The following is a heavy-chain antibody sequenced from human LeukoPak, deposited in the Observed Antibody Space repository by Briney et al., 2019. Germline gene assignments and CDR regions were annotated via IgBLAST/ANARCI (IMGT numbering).Heavy chain of an antibody. V-gene: IGHV4-59*01. D-gene: IGHD6-19*01. J-gene: IGHJ3*02. Sequence: SETLSLTCTVSGGSISSYYWSWIRQPPGKGLEWIGYIYYSGSTNYNPSLKSRVTILVDTSKNQFSLKLSSVTAADTAVYYCARGRTAVAGPGAFDIWGQGTMVTVSS. CDR2: IYYSGST. CDR1: GGSISSYY. CDR3: ARGRTAVAGPGAFDI.